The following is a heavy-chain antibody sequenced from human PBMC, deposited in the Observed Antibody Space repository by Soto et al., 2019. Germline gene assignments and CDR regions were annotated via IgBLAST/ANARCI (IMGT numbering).Heavy chain of an antibody. J-gene: IGHJ4*02. Sequence: SETLSLTCTVPGGSVNIGTYYWSWIRQPPGTGLEWIGEINHSGSTNYNPSLKSRVTISVDTSKNQFSLKLTSVTAADTAVYYCARDKITGLFDYCGQGTLVIVSS. V-gene: IGHV4-39*07. CDR2: INHSGST. CDR1: GGSVNIGTYY. D-gene: IGHD2-8*02. CDR3: ARDKITGLFDY.